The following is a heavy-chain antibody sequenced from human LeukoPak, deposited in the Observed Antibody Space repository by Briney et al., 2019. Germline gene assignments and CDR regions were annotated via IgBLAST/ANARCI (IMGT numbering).Heavy chain of an antibody. J-gene: IGHJ4*02. CDR1: GFTFSSYG. V-gene: IGHV3-33*01. Sequence: GRSLRLSCAASGFTFSSYGMHWVRQAPGKGLEWVAVIWYDGSNKYYADSVKGRFTISRDNSKNTLYLQMNSLRAEDTAVYYCASPGLNPYFDYWGQGTLVTVSS. CDR2: IWYDGSNK. CDR3: ASPGLNPYFDY.